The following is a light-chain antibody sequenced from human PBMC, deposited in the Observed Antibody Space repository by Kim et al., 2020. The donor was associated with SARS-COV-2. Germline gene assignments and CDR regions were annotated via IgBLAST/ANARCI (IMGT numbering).Light chain of an antibody. V-gene: IGKV1-27*01. CDR2: AAS. Sequence: DIQMTQSPSSLSASVGDRVTITCRASQDISNYLAWYQQKPGKVPKLLIYAASTLQSGDPSRFSGSGSGTHFTLTISSLQPEDVATYYCQKYNSAPWTFGQGNKVEIK. CDR3: QKYNSAPWT. J-gene: IGKJ1*01. CDR1: QDISNY.